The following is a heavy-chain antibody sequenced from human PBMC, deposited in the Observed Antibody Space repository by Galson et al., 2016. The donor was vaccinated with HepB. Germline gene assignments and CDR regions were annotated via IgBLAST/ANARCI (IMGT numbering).Heavy chain of an antibody. J-gene: IGHJ2*01. CDR1: GGSINHGAFF. Sequence: TLSLTCGVSGGSINHGAFFWSWIRQPPGKGLEWIGYIYHGGSTYYNPSLKGRVTISVDRSKNQFARKVTSVTAADTAVYYCAAYNNFDWCFDLWGRGTLVTVSS. CDR2: IYHGGST. D-gene: IGHD4-11*01. V-gene: IGHV4-30-2*01. CDR3: AAYNNFDWCFDL.